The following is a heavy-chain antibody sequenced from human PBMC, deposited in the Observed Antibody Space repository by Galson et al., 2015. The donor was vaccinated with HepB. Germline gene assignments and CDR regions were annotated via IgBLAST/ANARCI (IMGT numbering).Heavy chain of an antibody. J-gene: IGHJ5*02. CDR1: GYTFTSYY. V-gene: IGHV1-18*04. CDR3: ARDPKMTTVTTGFDP. Sequence: SVKVSCKASGYTFTSYYMHWVRQAPGQGLEWMGWISAYNGNTNDAQKLQGRVTMTTDTSTSTAYMELRSLRSDDTAVYYCARDPKMTTVTTGFDPWGQGTLVTVSS. CDR2: ISAYNGNT. D-gene: IGHD4-17*01.